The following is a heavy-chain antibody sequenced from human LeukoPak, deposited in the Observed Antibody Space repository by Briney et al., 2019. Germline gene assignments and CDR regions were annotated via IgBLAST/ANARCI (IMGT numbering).Heavy chain of an antibody. Sequence: SETLSLTCAVYGGSFSRYWSWIRQSPGKGLGWIAEIDHRGDTNYNPSVKSRVTISVDTSKNQFSLKVRSLSAADTAVYYCARGPTISETGYFDFWGQGTLVTVSS. V-gene: IGHV4-34*01. CDR1: GGSFSRY. J-gene: IGHJ4*03. CDR2: IDHRGDT. CDR3: ARGPTISETGYFDF. D-gene: IGHD1-1*01.